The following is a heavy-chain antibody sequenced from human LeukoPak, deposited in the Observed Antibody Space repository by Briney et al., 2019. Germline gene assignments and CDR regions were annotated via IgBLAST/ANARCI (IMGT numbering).Heavy chain of an antibody. CDR2: MYSGGTT. Sequence: PSETLSLTCTVSDGSINGYYWSWIRQPPGKGLDWIGYMYSGGTTNYSPSLKSRVTISADTSKNHFSLKLNSVTTADTAVYYCTRGAGWLIDYWGQGILVTVSS. V-gene: IGHV4-59*01. J-gene: IGHJ4*02. CDR3: TRGAGWLIDY. CDR1: DGSINGYY. D-gene: IGHD3-16*01.